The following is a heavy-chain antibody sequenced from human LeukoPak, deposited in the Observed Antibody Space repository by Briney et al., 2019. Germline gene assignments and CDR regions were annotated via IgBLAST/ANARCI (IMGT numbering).Heavy chain of an antibody. CDR3: ARHIAVAGTYQKWYFDY. Sequence: SSETLSLTCTVSGGSISSYYWNWMRQSPGKGLEWIGSIYYSGSTYYNPSLKSRVTISVDTSKNQFSLKLSSVTAADTAVYYCARHIAVAGTYQKWYFDYWGQGTLVTVSS. V-gene: IGHV4-59*05. CDR2: IYYSGST. CDR1: GGSISSYY. D-gene: IGHD6-19*01. J-gene: IGHJ4*02.